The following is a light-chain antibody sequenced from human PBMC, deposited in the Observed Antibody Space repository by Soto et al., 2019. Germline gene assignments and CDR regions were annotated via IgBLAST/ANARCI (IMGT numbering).Light chain of an antibody. V-gene: IGKV3-20*01. CDR2: GAS. J-gene: IGKJ2*01. CDR1: QGIKNY. Sequence: EIVMTQSAVTLSVSPGERATLYCRASQGIKNYLAWFQQKPGQAPRLLVYGASTRATTIPDRFSGSGSGTDFTLTISRLEPEDFAVYYCQQYGSSPMYSFGQGTKVDI. CDR3: QQYGSSPMYS.